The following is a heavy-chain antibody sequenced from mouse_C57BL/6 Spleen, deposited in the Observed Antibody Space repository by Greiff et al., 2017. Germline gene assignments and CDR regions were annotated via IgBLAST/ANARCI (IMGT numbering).Heavy chain of an antibody. J-gene: IGHJ4*01. Sequence: EVQVVESGGGLVKPGGSLKLSCAASGFTFSDYGMHWVRQAPEKGLEWVAYISSGSSTIYYADTVKGRFTISRDNAKNTLFRQMTRLRSEDTAMYYCARGYYGSSRYYAMDYWGQGTSVTVSS. CDR3: ARGYYGSSRYYAMDY. CDR1: GFTFSDYG. V-gene: IGHV5-17*01. D-gene: IGHD1-1*01. CDR2: ISSGSSTI.